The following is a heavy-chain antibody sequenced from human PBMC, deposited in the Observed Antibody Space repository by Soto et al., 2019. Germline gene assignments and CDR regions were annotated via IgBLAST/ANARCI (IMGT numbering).Heavy chain of an antibody. CDR1: GHSISSSSNH. CDR3: ATHPPYGPLDH. J-gene: IGHJ4*02. D-gene: IGHD4-17*01. CDR2: IYYSENT. V-gene: IGHV4-39*01. Sequence: SETLSLTCTVSGHSISSSSNHWGWMRQPPGKGLEWIGNIYYSENTYYNPSLKSRVTISVDTSKNQFSLRLTSVTAADTAVYYCATHPPYGPLDHWGQGTLVTVSS.